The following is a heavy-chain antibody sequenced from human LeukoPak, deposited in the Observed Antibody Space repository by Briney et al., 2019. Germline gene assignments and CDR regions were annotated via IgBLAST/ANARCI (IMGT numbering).Heavy chain of an antibody. Sequence: ASVKVSCKASGYTLTSYYMHWVRQATGQGLEWMGWMNPNSGNTGYAQKFQGRVAMTRNTSISTAYMELSSLRSEDTAVYYCARKSVGTPYYDFWSGYYWDYYYGMDVWGQGTTVTVSS. CDR1: GYTLTSYY. V-gene: IGHV1-8*02. CDR3: ARKSVGTPYYDFWSGYYWDYYYGMDV. J-gene: IGHJ6*02. D-gene: IGHD3-3*01. CDR2: MNPNSGNT.